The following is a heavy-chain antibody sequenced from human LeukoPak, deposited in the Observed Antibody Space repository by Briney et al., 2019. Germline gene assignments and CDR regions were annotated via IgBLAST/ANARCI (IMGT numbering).Heavy chain of an antibody. CDR2: ISTYNGNT. CDR1: DYTFTSYG. CDR3: ARGWIEMPTVYFDY. D-gene: IGHD5-24*01. Sequence: ASVKVSCKASDYTFTSYGISWVRQAPGQGLEWMGWISTYNGNTKYTQKLQGRVTMTADTSTRTAYMELRSLRSDDTGVYYCARGWIEMPTVYFDYWGQGTLVSVSS. J-gene: IGHJ4*02. V-gene: IGHV1-18*01.